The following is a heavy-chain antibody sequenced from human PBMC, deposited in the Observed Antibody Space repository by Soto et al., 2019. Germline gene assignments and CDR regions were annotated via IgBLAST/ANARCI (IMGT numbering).Heavy chain of an antibody. D-gene: IGHD2-2*01. CDR1: GVTFSSYS. CDR3: AREYCSSTSCLNWFDP. Sequence: PGGSLRLSCAASGVTFSSYSLNWVRQAPGKGLEWVSYISSSSSTIYYADSVKGRFTISRDNAKNSLYLQMNSLRAEDTAVYYCAREYCSSTSCLNWFDPWGQGTLVTVSS. CDR2: ISSSSSTI. V-gene: IGHV3-48*01. J-gene: IGHJ5*02.